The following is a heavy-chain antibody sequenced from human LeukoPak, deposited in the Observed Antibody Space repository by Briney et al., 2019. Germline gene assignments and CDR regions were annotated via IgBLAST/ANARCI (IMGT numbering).Heavy chain of an antibody. CDR3: ARDQEGHYYDSSGRNWFDP. Sequence: GASVKVSCKASGYTFTSYYMHWVRQAPGQGLEWMGIINPSGGSTSYAQKFQGRVTMTRDTSTSTVYMELSSLRSEDTAVYYCARDQEGHYYDSSGRNWFDPWGQGTLVTVSS. D-gene: IGHD3-22*01. CDR1: GYTFTSYY. CDR2: INPSGGST. J-gene: IGHJ5*02. V-gene: IGHV1-46*01.